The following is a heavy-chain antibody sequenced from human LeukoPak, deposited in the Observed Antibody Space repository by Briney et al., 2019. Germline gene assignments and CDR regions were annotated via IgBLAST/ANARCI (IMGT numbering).Heavy chain of an antibody. CDR3: ARTTYYYDSSDWFDP. D-gene: IGHD3-22*01. J-gene: IGHJ5*02. Sequence: PSETLSLTCAVYGGSFSGYYWSWIRQPPGKGLEWIGEINHSGSTNYNPSLKSRVTISVDTSKNQFSLKLSSVTAADTAVYYCARTTYYYDSSDWFDPWGQRTLVTVSS. CDR2: INHSGST. V-gene: IGHV4-34*01. CDR1: GGSFSGYY.